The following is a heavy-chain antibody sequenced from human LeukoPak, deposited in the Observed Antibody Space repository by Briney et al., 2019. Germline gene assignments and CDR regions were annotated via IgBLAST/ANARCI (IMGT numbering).Heavy chain of an antibody. CDR3: ARVDGGSYYAFDY. Sequence: PSETLSLTCAVYGGSFSGYYWSWIRQPPGKGLEWIGEINHSGSTNYNPSLKSRVTISVDTSKNQFSLKLSSVTAADTAVYYCARVDGGSYYAFDYWGQGTLVTVSS. D-gene: IGHD1-26*01. CDR1: GGSFSGYY. J-gene: IGHJ4*02. CDR2: INHSGST. V-gene: IGHV4-34*01.